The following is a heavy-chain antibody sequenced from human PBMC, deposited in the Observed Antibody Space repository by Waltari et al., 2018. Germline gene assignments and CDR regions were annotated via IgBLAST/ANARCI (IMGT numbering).Heavy chain of an antibody. CDR3: ARDPTLRVVAYYYYGMDV. CDR2: INPSGGST. CDR1: GYTFTSYY. V-gene: IGHV1-46*01. D-gene: IGHD3-16*01. J-gene: IGHJ6*02. Sequence: QVQLVQSGAEVKKPGASVKVSCKASGYTFTSYYMHWVRQAPGQGLEWMGKINPSGGSTSYAQKFQGRVTMTRDTSTSTVYMELSSLRSEDTAVYYCARDPTLRVVAYYYYGMDVWGQGTTVTVSS.